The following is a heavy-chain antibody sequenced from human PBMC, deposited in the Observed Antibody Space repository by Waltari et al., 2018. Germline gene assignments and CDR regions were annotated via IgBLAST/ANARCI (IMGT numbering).Heavy chain of an antibody. J-gene: IGHJ4*02. CDR1: GYTFTSYA. D-gene: IGHD7-27*01. CDR3: AAKEAWGNRAFDY. V-gene: IGHV1-3*01. CDR2: INAGNGNT. Sequence: GKKPGASVKVSCKASGYTFTSYAMHWVRQAPGQRLEWMGWINAGNGNTKYSQKFQGRVTITRDTSASTAYMELSSLRSEDTAVYYCAAKEAWGNRAFDYWGQGTLVTVSS.